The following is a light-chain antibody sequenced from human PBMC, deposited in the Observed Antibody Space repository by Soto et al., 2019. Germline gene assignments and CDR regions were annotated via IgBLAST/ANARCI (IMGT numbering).Light chain of an antibody. CDR2: GAS. V-gene: IGKV3-20*01. J-gene: IGKJ2*01. CDR1: QSVRRY. Sequence: EIVLTQSPGTLSLSPGERATLSCGASQSVRRYLAWYQHKPGQAPRLLIYGASTRATGIPDRFSGSGSGTDFTLTISRLEPEDFAVYYCQQYGSSPPGTFGQGTKLEIK. CDR3: QQYGSSPPGT.